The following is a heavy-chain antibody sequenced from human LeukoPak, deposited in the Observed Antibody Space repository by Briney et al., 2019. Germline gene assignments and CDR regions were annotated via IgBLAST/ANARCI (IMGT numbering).Heavy chain of an antibody. V-gene: IGHV3-20*04. J-gene: IGHJ4*02. CDR3: ARDLQAARDY. D-gene: IGHD4-11*01. Sequence: PGGSLRLSCAASGFSFGTYGMSWVRQVPGKGLEWVSGINWNGASAVYADSVKGRFTISRDNAKNSLYLQMNSLRAEDTAVYYCARDLQAARDYWGQGTLVTVSS. CDR1: GFSFGTYG. CDR2: INWNGASA.